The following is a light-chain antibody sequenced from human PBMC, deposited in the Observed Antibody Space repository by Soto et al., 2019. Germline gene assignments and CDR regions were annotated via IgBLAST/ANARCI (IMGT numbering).Light chain of an antibody. CDR3: MQGLQTPQIS. J-gene: IGKJ5*01. V-gene: IGKV2-28*01. CDR2: LGS. Sequence: DIVMTQSPLSLPVTPGEPASISCRSSQSLLHSNGYNYLDWYLQKPGQSPQLLIYLGSSRASGVPDRFSGSGSGTHFTLRISRVEAADVGVYYCMQGLQTPQISFGQGTRLEIK. CDR1: QSLLHSNGYNY.